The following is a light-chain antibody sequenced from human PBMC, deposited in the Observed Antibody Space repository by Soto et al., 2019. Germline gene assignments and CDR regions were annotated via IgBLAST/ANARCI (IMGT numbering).Light chain of an antibody. CDR1: QSVSSY. CDR2: DAS. CDR3: QQRSNWPPVLT. J-gene: IGKJ4*01. Sequence: EIVLTQSPATLSLSPGERATLSCRASQSVSSYLAWYQQKPGQAPRLLIYDASNRATGIPARFSGSGSGTDFPLTISSLEPEDFAVYYWQQRSNWPPVLTFGGGTKVEIK. V-gene: IGKV3-11*01.